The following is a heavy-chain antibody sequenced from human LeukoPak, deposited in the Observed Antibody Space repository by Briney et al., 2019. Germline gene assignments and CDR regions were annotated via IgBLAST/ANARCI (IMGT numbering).Heavy chain of an antibody. J-gene: IGHJ4*02. CDR2: IYDSGST. V-gene: IGHV4-59*08. CDR1: GGSISSYY. CDR3: ARHSSGYSYDY. Sequence: SETLSLTCTVSGGSISSYYWSWIRQPPGKGLEWIGYIYDSGSTNYDPSLKSRLTISVDTSKNQLSLKLRSVTAADTAVYYCARHSSGYSYDYWGQGTLVTVSS. D-gene: IGHD5-18*01.